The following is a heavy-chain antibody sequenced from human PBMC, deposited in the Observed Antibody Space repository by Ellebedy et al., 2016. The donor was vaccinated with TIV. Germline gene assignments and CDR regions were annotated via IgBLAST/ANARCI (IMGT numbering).Heavy chain of an antibody. V-gene: IGHV1-69*04. CDR2: IIPILGIA. J-gene: IGHJ5*01. CDR1: GGTFSSYA. CDR3: ARGATKGDNNRFDS. D-gene: IGHD2-8*01. Sequence: AASVKVSCKASGGTFSSYAISWVRQAPGQGLEWMGRIIPILGIANYAQKFQGRITITADKSTSTPYMELSSLSSDDTAIYYCARGATKGDNNRFDSWGQGTLVTVSA.